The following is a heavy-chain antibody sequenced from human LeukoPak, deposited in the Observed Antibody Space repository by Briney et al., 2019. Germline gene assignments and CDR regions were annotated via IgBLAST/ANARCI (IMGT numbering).Heavy chain of an antibody. CDR3: AREYSSGKDAFDI. J-gene: IGHJ3*02. CDR2: IIPIFGTA. D-gene: IGHD6-19*01. CDR1: GGTFSSYA. V-gene: IGHV1-69*13. Sequence: SVKVSCKASGGTFSSYAISWVRQAPGQGLEWMGGIIPIFGTANYAQKFQGRVTITADESTSTAYMELSSLRSEDTAVYYCAREYSSGKDAFDIWGQGTMVTVSS.